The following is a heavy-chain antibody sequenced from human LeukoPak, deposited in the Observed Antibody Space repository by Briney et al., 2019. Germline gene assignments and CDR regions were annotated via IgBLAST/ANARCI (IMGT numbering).Heavy chain of an antibody. CDR2: IYAGNGNV. CDR1: GYTLSTYT. J-gene: IGHJ4*02. Sequence: ASVKVSCKPSGYTLSTYTMHWLRQAPGQRPEWMGCIYAGNGNVKYSQNFQGRVSITRDTSASTASMELRSLRSEDTAVYYCAREVAIWGQGTLVTVSS. V-gene: IGHV1-3*01. CDR3: AREVAI. D-gene: IGHD2-15*01.